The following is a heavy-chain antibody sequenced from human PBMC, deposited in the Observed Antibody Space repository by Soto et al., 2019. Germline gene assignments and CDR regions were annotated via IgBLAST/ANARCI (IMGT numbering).Heavy chain of an antibody. CDR2: ISSSSSYI. CDR3: ARDHSGYDPNYYYYMDV. CDR1: GFTFSSYS. V-gene: IGHV3-21*01. D-gene: IGHD5-12*01. Sequence: GGSLRLSCAASGFTFSSYSMNWVRQAPGKGLEWVSSISSSSSYIYYADSVKGRFTISRDNAKNSLYLQMNSLRAEDTAVYYCARDHSGYDPNYYYYMDVWGKGTTVTVSS. J-gene: IGHJ6*03.